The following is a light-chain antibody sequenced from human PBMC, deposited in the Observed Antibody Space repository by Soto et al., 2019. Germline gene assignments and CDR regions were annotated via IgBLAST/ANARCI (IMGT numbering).Light chain of an antibody. V-gene: IGLV1-51*01. CDR3: GSWDSSLSAYV. J-gene: IGLJ1*01. Sequence: QSVLTQPPSVSAAPGQKVTISCSGSSSNIGGNSVSWYQQLPGTAPKLLIYDDNKRPSGIPDRFSGSKSGTSATLGITGFQTADEADYYCGSWDSSLSAYVFGTGTKGTV. CDR2: DDN. CDR1: SSNIGGNS.